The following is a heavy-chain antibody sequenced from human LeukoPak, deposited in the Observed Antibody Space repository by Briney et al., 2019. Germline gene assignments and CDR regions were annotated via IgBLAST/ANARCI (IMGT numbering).Heavy chain of an antibody. CDR3: ARAGPGYCSGSSCFDY. J-gene: IGHJ4*02. CDR1: GGSISGYY. Sequence: SETLSLTCTVSGGSISGYYWSWIRQPPGKGLEWIGYIYYGGSTNYNPSLKSRVTISLDTSKNQFSLKLSSATAADTAVYYCARAGPGYCSGSSCFDYWGQGTLVTVSS. D-gene: IGHD2-15*01. V-gene: IGHV4-59*01. CDR2: IYYGGST.